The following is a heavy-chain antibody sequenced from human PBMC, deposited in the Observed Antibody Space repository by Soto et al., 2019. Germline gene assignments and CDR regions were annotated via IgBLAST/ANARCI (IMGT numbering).Heavy chain of an antibody. D-gene: IGHD4-17*01. Sequence: GASVKVSCKASGYTFTSYYMHWVRQAPGQGLEWMGIINPSGGSTSYAQKFQGRVTMTRDTSTSTVYMELSSLRSEDTAVYYCAREILVGTTVVTPEPEYYYYGMDVWGQGTTVTVSS. J-gene: IGHJ6*02. CDR3: AREILVGTTVVTPEPEYYYYGMDV. CDR1: GYTFTSYY. CDR2: INPSGGST. V-gene: IGHV1-46*01.